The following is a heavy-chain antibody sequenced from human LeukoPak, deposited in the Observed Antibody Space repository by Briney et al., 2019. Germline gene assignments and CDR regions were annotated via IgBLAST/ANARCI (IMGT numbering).Heavy chain of an antibody. Sequence: DPGGSLRLSCAASGFTFSSYSMNWVRQAPGKGLEWGSYISSSSSIIYYADSVKGRFTISRDNAKNSLYLQMNSLRAEDTAVYYCARAPNPPPHYYYDSSGYSSNYWGQGTLVTVSS. CDR3: ARAPNPPPHYYYDSSGYSSNY. D-gene: IGHD3-22*01. J-gene: IGHJ4*02. CDR2: ISSSSSII. CDR1: GFTFSSYS. V-gene: IGHV3-48*04.